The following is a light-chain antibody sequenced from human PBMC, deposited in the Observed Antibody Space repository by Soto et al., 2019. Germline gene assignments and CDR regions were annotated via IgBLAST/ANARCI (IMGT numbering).Light chain of an antibody. J-gene: IGKJ4*01. CDR3: QQASAFPLT. CDR1: GGISSW. V-gene: IGKV1D-12*01. Sequence: DIQMTQSPSSVSASVGDRVTITCRASGGISSWLAWYQQAPGKAPKLLIYAASFLQNGVPSRFRGRGSGSNFTLTISSLQPEDFATYYCQQASAFPLTFGGGTRVDI. CDR2: AAS.